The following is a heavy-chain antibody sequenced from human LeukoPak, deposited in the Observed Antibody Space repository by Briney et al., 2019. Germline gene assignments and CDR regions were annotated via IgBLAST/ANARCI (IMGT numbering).Heavy chain of an antibody. J-gene: IGHJ4*02. CDR1: GFSFRNSW. Sequence: GGSLRLSCAASGFSFRNSWMSWVRQAPGKGLEWVSAISGSGGSTYYADSVKGRFTISRDNSKNTLYLQMNSLRAEDTAVYYCANLGYCSGGSCFRFDYWGQGTLVTVSS. CDR2: ISGSGGST. V-gene: IGHV3-23*01. D-gene: IGHD2-15*01. CDR3: ANLGYCSGGSCFRFDY.